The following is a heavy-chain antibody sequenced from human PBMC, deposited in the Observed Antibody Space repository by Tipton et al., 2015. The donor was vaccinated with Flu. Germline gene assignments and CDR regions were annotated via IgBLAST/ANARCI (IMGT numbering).Heavy chain of an antibody. V-gene: IGHV4-38-2*01. CDR1: GYSISSGYQ. CDR2: IYHDDDP. J-gene: IGHJ5*02. CDR3: ARRDYSNYVSDPKNWFDP. D-gene: IGHD4-11*01. Sequence: TLSLTCVVSGYSISSGYQWGWVRQSPGNGLEWIGKIYHDDDPQYNPSLQSRVSISVDRSQNQFSLKVSSVTAADTAVYFCARRDYSNYVSDPKNWFDPWGQGTLVTVSS.